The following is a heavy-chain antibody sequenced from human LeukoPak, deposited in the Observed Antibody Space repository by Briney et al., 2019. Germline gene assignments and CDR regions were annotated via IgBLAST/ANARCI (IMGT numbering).Heavy chain of an antibody. D-gene: IGHD5-12*01. Sequence: PGGSLRLSCAASGFTFSSYWMSWVRQAPGKGLEWVANIKQDGSEKYYVDSVKGRFTISRDNAKNSLYLQMNSLRAEDTAVYYCARDSDLYSGYDYKGLDYWGQGTLVTVSS. J-gene: IGHJ4*02. CDR2: IKQDGSEK. CDR3: ARDSDLYSGYDYKGLDY. CDR1: GFTFSSYW. V-gene: IGHV3-7*01.